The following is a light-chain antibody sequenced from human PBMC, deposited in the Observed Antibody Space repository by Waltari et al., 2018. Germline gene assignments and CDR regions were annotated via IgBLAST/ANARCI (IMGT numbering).Light chain of an antibody. Sequence: QSALTQPASVSGSPGQSITISCPGTSSDVGGYNSVSWYQQHPGKAPKLMIYDVSHRPAGVSNRFSGSKSGNTASLTISGLQAEDGADYYCSSYTTSSTLVLFGGGTKLTVL. CDR1: SSDVGGYNS. V-gene: IGLV2-14*03. CDR3: SSYTTSSTLVL. J-gene: IGLJ2*01. CDR2: DVS.